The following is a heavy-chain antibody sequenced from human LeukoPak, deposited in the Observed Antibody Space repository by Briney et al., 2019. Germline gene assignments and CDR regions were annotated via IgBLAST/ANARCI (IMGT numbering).Heavy chain of an antibody. Sequence: GGSLRLSCAASGFTFSSYAMSWVRQAPGKGLEWVSAISGSGGSTYYADSVKGRFTISRDNSKNTLYLQMNSLRAEDTAVYYCAKDYYDFWSEREGYYFDYWGQGTLVTASS. CDR2: ISGSGGST. J-gene: IGHJ4*02. V-gene: IGHV3-23*01. CDR3: AKDYYDFWSEREGYYFDY. D-gene: IGHD3-3*01. CDR1: GFTFSSYA.